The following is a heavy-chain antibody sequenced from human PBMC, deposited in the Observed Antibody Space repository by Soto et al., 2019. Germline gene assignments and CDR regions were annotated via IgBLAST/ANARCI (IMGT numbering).Heavy chain of an antibody. CDR1: GGSISSSSYY. CDR2: IYYSGST. Sequence: PSETLSLTCTVSGGSISSSSYYWGWIRQPPGKGLEWIGSIYYSGSTYYNPSLKSRVTISVDTSKNQSSLKLSSVTAADTAVYYCARLTMITFGGVIAPVLTYFDYWGQGTLVTVS. V-gene: IGHV4-39*01. CDR3: ARLTMITFGGVIAPVLTYFDY. D-gene: IGHD3-16*02. J-gene: IGHJ4*02.